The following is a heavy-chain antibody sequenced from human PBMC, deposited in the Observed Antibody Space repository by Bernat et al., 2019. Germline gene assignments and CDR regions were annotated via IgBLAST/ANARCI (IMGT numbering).Heavy chain of an antibody. D-gene: IGHD2-2*02. J-gene: IGHJ1*01. CDR3: ARGCSSTSCHSFQH. V-gene: IGHV3-23*01. CDR1: GFTFGSYG. CDR2: ISGSGGST. Sequence: GGSLRLSCAASGFTFGSYGMSWVRQPPGKGLEWVSGISGSGGSTYYPDSVKGRFTISRDNSKNSLYLQMNSLRDEDTAVYYCARGCSSTSCHSFQHWGQGTLVTVSS.